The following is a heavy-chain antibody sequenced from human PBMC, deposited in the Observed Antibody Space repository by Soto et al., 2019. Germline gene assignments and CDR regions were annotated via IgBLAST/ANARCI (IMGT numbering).Heavy chain of an antibody. CDR3: AREGLLRYFDWLPPDLSHYYYYGVDV. D-gene: IGHD3-9*01. V-gene: IGHV3-33*01. J-gene: IGHJ6*02. CDR1: GFTFSSYG. CDR2: IWYDGSNK. Sequence: PGGSLRLSCAASGFTFSSYGMHWVRQAPGKGLEWVAVIWYDGSNKYYADSVKGRFTISRDNSKNTLYLQMNSLRAEDTAVYYCAREGLLRYFDWLPPDLSHYYYYGVDVWGQGTTVTVSS.